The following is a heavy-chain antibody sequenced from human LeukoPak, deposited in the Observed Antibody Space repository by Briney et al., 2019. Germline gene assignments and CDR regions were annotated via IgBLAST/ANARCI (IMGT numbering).Heavy chain of an antibody. J-gene: IGHJ5*02. Sequence: ASVKVSCKASGYTFTSYYMHWVRQAPGQGLEWMGIINPSGGSTSYAQKFQGRVTMTRDMSTSTVYMELSSLRSEDTAVYYCARRKTIYSSSGNGFDPWGQGTLVTVSS. CDR2: INPSGGST. D-gene: IGHD6-6*01. V-gene: IGHV1-46*01. CDR3: ARRKTIYSSSGNGFDP. CDR1: GYTFTSYY.